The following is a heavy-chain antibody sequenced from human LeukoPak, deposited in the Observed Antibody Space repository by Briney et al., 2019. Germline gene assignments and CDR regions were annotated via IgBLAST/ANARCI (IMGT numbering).Heavy chain of an antibody. CDR3: ARDWSHRCFDY. Sequence: PGGSLRLSCAASGFTVSNNYMSSVRQAPGKGLEWVSVIYSGGSTYYADSVKGRFTISRDNSKNTLYLQMNSLRAEDTAVYYCARDWSHRCFDYWGQGTLVTVSS. D-gene: IGHD3-3*01. CDR2: IYSGGST. CDR1: GFTVSNNY. V-gene: IGHV3-53*01. J-gene: IGHJ4*02.